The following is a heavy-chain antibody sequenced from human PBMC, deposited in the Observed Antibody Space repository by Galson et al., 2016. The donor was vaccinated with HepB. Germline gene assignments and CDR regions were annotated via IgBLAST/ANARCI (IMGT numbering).Heavy chain of an antibody. CDR1: GYTFTNYG. CDR3: ARGRWASWIEVITHDWGDYGMDV. J-gene: IGHJ6*02. CDR2: ISTYNGNT. V-gene: IGHV1-18*01. Sequence: SVKVSCKASGYTFTNYGLSWVRQAPGQGLEWMGWISTYNGNTNYAQKLQGRVTMTTDTSTTTAYMELRSLRSDDTAVYYCARGRWASWIEVITHDWGDYGMDVWGQGTTVTVSS. D-gene: IGHD3-22*01.